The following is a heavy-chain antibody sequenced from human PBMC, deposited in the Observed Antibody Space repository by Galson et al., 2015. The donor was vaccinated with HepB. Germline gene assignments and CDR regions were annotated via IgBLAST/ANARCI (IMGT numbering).Heavy chain of an antibody. CDR3: ARARDSLRDVTAAAIAY. J-gene: IGHJ4*02. D-gene: IGHD2-2*01. CDR2: IWYDGSNK. V-gene: IGHV3-33*01. Sequence: SLRLSCAASGFTFSSYGMHWVRQAPDKGLEWVAVIWYDGSNKYYTDSVKGRFTISRDNSQNTLHLQMNSLRAEDTAVYYCARARDSLRDVTAAAIAYWGQGTLVTVSS. CDR1: GFTFSSYG.